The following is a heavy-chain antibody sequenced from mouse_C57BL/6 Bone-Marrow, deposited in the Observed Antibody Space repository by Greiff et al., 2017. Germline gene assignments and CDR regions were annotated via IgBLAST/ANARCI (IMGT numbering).Heavy chain of an antibody. V-gene: IGHV2-6*01. J-gene: IGHJ4*01. D-gene: IGHD2-4*01. Sequence: VKLMESGPGLVAPSQSLSITCTVSGFSLTSYGVDWVRQSPGKGLEWLGVIWGVGSTNYNSALKSRLSIIKDNSKSQVFLKMNSLQTDETAMYYCASRGYDYDGAMDYWVQGTSVTVSS. CDR3: ASRGYDYDGAMDY. CDR2: IWGVGST. CDR1: GFSLTSYG.